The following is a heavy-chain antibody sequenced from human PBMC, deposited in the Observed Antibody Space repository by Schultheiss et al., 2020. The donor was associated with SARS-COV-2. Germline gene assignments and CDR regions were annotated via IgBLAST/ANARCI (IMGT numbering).Heavy chain of an antibody. CDR1: GFTFSHYS. CDR3: AKAGEVRFLEWLTD. V-gene: IGHV3-21*01. CDR2: ISSSSSYI. D-gene: IGHD3-3*01. Sequence: GESLKISCAVSGFTFSHYSMNWVRQAPGKGLEWVSSISSSSSYIYYADSVKGRFTISRDNAKNSLYLQMNSLRAEDTAVYYCAKAGEVRFLEWLTDWGQGTLVTVSS. J-gene: IGHJ4*02.